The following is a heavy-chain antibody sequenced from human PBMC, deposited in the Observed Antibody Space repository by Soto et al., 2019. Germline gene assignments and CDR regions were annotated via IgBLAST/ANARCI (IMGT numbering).Heavy chain of an antibody. CDR1: RDSFTSYA. Sequence: AKPSSKAPRDSFTSYAISWVRQAPGQGLEWMGWISTDNGNTNYAQNLQGRVTLTTDTSTSTAYMELRSLRSDDTAVYYCARHANAFHIWGQGTVVTVSS. V-gene: IGHV1-18*01. D-gene: IGHD2-2*01. CDR3: ARHANAFHI. CDR2: ISTDNGNT. J-gene: IGHJ3*02.